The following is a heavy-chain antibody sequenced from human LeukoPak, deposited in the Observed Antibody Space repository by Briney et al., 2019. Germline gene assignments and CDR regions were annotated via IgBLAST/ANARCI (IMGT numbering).Heavy chain of an antibody. Sequence: PGGSLRLSCAASGFTFSSYAMSWVRQAPGKGLEWVSAISGSGGNTYYADSVKGRFTISRDNAKNSLYLQMNSLRAEDTAVYYCARDHSSGSPLIIWGQGTTVTVSS. J-gene: IGHJ6*02. CDR1: GFTFSSYA. CDR2: ISGSGGNT. D-gene: IGHD6-19*01. V-gene: IGHV3-23*01. CDR3: ARDHSSGSPLII.